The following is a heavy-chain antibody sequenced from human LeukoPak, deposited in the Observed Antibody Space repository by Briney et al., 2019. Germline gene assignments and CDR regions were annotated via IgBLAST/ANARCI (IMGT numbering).Heavy chain of an antibody. D-gene: IGHD6-19*01. CDR1: GGSISSYY. J-gene: IGHJ4*02. CDR3: ARVGSSGWSQKYYFDY. CDR2: IYYSGST. Sequence: SETLSLTCTVSGGSISSYYWGWIRQPPGKGLEWIGYIYYSGSTNYNPSLKSRVTISVDTSKNQFSLKLSSVTAADTAVYYCARVGSSGWSQKYYFDYWGQGTLVTVSS. V-gene: IGHV4-59*01.